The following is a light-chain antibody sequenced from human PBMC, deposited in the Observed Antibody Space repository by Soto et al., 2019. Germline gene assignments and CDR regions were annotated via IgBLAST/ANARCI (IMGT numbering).Light chain of an antibody. CDR2: YNN. Sequence: QSVLTQPPSASETPGQTGSISCSGSNSNIASNTVNWYQQLPGTAPKLLIYYNNQRPSGVPDRFSGSKSGPSASLAISGLQSEDESDYYCAAWDDTLKRYVFGTGTKVTVL. CDR3: AAWDDTLKRYV. J-gene: IGLJ1*01. CDR1: NSNIASNT. V-gene: IGLV1-44*01.